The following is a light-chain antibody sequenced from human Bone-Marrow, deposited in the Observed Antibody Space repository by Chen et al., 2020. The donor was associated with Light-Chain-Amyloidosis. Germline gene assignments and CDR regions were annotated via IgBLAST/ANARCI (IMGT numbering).Light chain of an antibody. J-gene: IGLJ3*02. Sequence: SYVLTQPSSVSVAPGQTATIACGGNNIGSTSVHWYQQTPGQVPLLVVYDDSDRPSGIPERLSGYNSGNTATLTISRVEAGDEADYYCQVWDRSSDRPVFGGGTKLTVL. V-gene: IGLV3-21*02. CDR2: DDS. CDR1: NIGSTS. CDR3: QVWDRSSDRPV.